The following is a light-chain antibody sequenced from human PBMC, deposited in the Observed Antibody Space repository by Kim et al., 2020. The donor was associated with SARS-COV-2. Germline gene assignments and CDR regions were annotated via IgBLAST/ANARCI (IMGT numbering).Light chain of an antibody. CDR3: QQSYRTPPLT. Sequence: DIQMTQSPSSLSASVGDRVTITCRASQSISSYLNWYQQKPGKAPKLLIYAASSLQSGVPSRFSGSGSGTDFTLTISSLQPEDFATYYWQQSYRTPPLTFGRETKVDIK. CDR2: AAS. V-gene: IGKV1-39*01. J-gene: IGKJ4*01. CDR1: QSISSY.